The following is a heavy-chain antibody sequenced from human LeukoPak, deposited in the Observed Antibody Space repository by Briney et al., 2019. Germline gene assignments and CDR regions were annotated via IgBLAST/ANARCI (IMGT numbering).Heavy chain of an antibody. V-gene: IGHV3-30*03. D-gene: IGHD6-13*01. J-gene: IGHJ4*02. CDR1: GFTFSSYG. CDR2: ISYDGSNK. Sequence: PGGSLRLSCAASGFTFSSYGMHWVRQAPGKGLEWVAVISYDGSNKYYADSVKGRFTISRDNSKNTLYLQMNSLRAEDTAVYYCARGRIAAAGTLFDYWGQGTLVTVSS. CDR3: ARGRIAAAGTLFDY.